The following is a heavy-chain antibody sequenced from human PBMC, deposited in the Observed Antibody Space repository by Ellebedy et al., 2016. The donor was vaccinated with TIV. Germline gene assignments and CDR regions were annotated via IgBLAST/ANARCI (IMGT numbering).Heavy chain of an antibody. D-gene: IGHD3-10*01. CDR2: IIPIFGTA. CDR3: ARWEHYYRSGSYYPTYGMDV. Sequence: SVKVSCXASGDTFGSYAWVRQAPGQGLEWMGGIIPIFGTANYAQKFQGRVTITADESTSTAYMELSSLRSEDTAVYYCARWEHYYRSGSYYPTYGMDVWGQGTTVTVSS. V-gene: IGHV1-69*13. J-gene: IGHJ6*02. CDR1: GDTFGSYA.